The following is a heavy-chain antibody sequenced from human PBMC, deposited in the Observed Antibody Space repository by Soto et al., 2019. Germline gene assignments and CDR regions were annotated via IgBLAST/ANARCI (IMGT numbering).Heavy chain of an antibody. D-gene: IGHD6-13*01. CDR2: ISYDGTNK. Sequence: QVQLVESGGGVVQPGRSLRLSCAASGFTLSTHAMHWVRQAPGKGLEWVAVISYDGTNKYYADSVKGRFTISRDTSKNTLYLQVVSLRAEDTAVYYCARGRLYSSTWYGDYWGQGTLVTVSS. J-gene: IGHJ4*02. V-gene: IGHV3-30-3*01. CDR1: GFTLSTHA. CDR3: ARGRLYSSTWYGDY.